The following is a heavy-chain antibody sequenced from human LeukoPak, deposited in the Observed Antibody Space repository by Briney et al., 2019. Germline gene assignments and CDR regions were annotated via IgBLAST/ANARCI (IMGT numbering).Heavy chain of an antibody. Sequence: GESLKISCKGSGYRFATYWIAWVRQMPGKRLEWMGIIYPGDSDTRYSPSFQGHVTISADKSISTAYLQWSSLQASDTAMYYCTRILGRSYGYYSGGYWGQGTLVTVSS. V-gene: IGHV5-51*01. D-gene: IGHD3-16*01. CDR3: TRILGRSYGYYSGGY. J-gene: IGHJ4*02. CDR2: IYPGDSDT. CDR1: GYRFATYW.